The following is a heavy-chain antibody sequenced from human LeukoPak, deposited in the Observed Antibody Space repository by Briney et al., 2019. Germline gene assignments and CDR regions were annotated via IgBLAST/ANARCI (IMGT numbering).Heavy chain of an antibody. D-gene: IGHD1-26*01. CDR3: AREKFDSGSHTTPDY. J-gene: IGHJ4*02. CDR1: GFTFSSYA. CDR2: ISGSGGST. V-gene: IGHV3-23*01. Sequence: PGGSLRLSCAASGFTFSSYAMSWVRQAPGKGLEWGSAISGSGGSTYYADSVRGRFTVSRDNSRNTLYLQMNSLRAEDTAVYYCAREKFDSGSHTTPDYWGQGTLVTVSS.